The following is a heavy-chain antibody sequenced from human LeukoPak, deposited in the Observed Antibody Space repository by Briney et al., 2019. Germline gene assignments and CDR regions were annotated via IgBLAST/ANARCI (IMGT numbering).Heavy chain of an antibody. J-gene: IGHJ3*02. CDR2: ISSNGFST. V-gene: IGHV3-64D*09. CDR3: VNEVHWGSAAAFDI. D-gene: IGHD7-27*01. CDR1: GLTFSTYV. Sequence: GGSLRLSCSASGLTFSTYVMHWVRQAPGKGLEYVSAISSNGFSTYYADSVKGRFTISRDNSKNALYLQMSGLRAEDTAVYYCVNEVHWGSAAAFDIWGQGTMVTVSS.